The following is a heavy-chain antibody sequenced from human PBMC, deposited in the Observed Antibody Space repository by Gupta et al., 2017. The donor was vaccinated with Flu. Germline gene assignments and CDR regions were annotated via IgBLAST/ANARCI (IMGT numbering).Heavy chain of an antibody. J-gene: IGHJ3*02. CDR2: ITGGAEDT. V-gene: IGHV3-23*01. D-gene: IGHD1-14*01. CDR3: AKDGTARNGIYDPFDM. Sequence: EVQLLESGGGLVQPGGSLRLSCAASGFTFREYAMNWVRQAPEKGLEWVSHITGGAEDTYHADSVTGRFTISRDNSRNTLYLQMNSLRADDTAVYYCAKDGTARNGIYDPFDMWGQGTVVTVSS. CDR1: GFTFREYA.